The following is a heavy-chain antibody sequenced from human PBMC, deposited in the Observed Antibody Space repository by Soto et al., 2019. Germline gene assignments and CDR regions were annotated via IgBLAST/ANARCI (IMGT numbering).Heavy chain of an antibody. CDR2: IYYSGST. CDR1: GGSVSSGSYY. CDR3: AVADLRDTAMVDFCY. J-gene: IGHJ4*02. Sequence: SETLSLTCTVSGGSVSSGSYYWSWIRQPPGKGLEWIGYIYYSGSTNYNPSLKSRVTISVDTSKNQFSLKLSSVTAADTAVYYCAVADLRDTAMVDFCYWGQGTLVTVSS. V-gene: IGHV4-61*01. D-gene: IGHD5-18*01.